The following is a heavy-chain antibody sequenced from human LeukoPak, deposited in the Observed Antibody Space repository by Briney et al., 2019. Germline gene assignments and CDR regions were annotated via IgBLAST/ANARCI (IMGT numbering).Heavy chain of an antibody. CDR1: GFTFSSNG. D-gene: IGHD1-26*01. V-gene: IGHV3-33*01. Sequence: GGSLRLSCAASGFTFSSNGMHWVRQAPGKGLEWVALIWYDGSNAYYADSVKGRFTISRDNSKNTLHLQMNSLRADDTAVYYCARLVGARGGYFDYWGQGTLVTVSS. J-gene: IGHJ4*02. CDR3: ARLVGARGGYFDY. CDR2: IWYDGSNA.